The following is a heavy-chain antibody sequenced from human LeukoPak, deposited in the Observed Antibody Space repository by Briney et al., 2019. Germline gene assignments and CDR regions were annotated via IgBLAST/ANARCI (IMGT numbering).Heavy chain of an antibody. CDR1: GGTFSSYA. CDR2: IIPIFGTA. D-gene: IGHD3-16*02. V-gene: IGHV1-69*13. J-gene: IGHJ4*02. Sequence: SVKVSCKASGGTFSSYAISWVRQAPGQGLEWMGGIIPIFGTANYAQKFQGRVTITADESTSTAYMELSSLRSEDTAVYYCARQGSLGELSFAYWGQGTLVTVSS. CDR3: ARQGSLGELSFAY.